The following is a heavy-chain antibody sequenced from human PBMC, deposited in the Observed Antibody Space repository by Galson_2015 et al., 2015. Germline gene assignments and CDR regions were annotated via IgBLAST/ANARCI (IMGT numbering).Heavy chain of an antibody. CDR1: GFTFSSYS. CDR2: ISSSSSTI. D-gene: IGHD2-2*01. CDR3: AKDLGWGCSSTSCPGDYMDV. Sequence: SLRLSCAASGFTFSSYSMNWVRQAPGKGLEWVSYISSSSSTIYYADSVKGRFTISRDNAKNTLYLQMNSLRAEDTAVYYCAKDLGWGCSSTSCPGDYMDVWGKGTTVTVSS. V-gene: IGHV3-48*01. J-gene: IGHJ6*03.